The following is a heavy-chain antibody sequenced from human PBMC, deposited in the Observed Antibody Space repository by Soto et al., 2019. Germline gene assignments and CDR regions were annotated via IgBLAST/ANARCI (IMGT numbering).Heavy chain of an antibody. CDR2: IDPSDSYT. Sequence: GESLKISCKGSGYSSTTYWISWVRQMPGKGLEWMGRIDPSDSYTNYSPSFQGHVTISADKSISTAYLQWSSLKASDTAMYYGASRLWFGDLLFDYWGQGTLVTVSS. J-gene: IGHJ4*02. CDR3: ASRLWFGDLLFDY. CDR1: GYSSTTYW. D-gene: IGHD3-10*01. V-gene: IGHV5-10-1*01.